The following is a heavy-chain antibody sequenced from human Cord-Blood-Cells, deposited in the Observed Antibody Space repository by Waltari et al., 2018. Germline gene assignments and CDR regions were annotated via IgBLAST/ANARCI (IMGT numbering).Heavy chain of an antibody. CDR2: TYYRSKWYN. J-gene: IGHJ4*02. Sequence: GPGLVKPSQTLSLTCAISGDSVSSNSAAWNWIRQSPSRGLEWPGRTYYRSKWYNDYAVSVKSRITINPDTSKNQFSLQLNSVTPEDTAVYYCARVVTEGYSYGSYFDYWGQGTLVTVSS. CDR3: ARVVTEGYSYGSYFDY. D-gene: IGHD5-18*01. V-gene: IGHV6-1*01. CDR1: GDSVSSNSAA.